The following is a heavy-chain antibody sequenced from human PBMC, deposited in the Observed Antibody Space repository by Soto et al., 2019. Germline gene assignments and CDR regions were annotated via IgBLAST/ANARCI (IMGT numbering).Heavy chain of an antibody. D-gene: IGHD6-13*01. CDR3: ARHRSSSWGASFDMGYYYYYYMDV. CDR1: GYSFTSYW. Sequence: PGESLKISCKGSGYSFTSYWIGWVRQMPGKGLEWMGIIYPGDSDTRYSPSFQGQVTISADKSISTAYLQWSSLKASDTAMYYCARHRSSSWGASFDMGYYYYYYMDVWGKGTTVTVSS. J-gene: IGHJ6*03. CDR2: IYPGDSDT. V-gene: IGHV5-51*01.